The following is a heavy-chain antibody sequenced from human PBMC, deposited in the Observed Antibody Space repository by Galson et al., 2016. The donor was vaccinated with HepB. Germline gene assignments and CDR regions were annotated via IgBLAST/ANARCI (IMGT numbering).Heavy chain of an antibody. D-gene: IGHD3-16*01. CDR2: IYYNSDRI. V-gene: IGHV3-9*01. Sequence: SLRLSCAASGFTFDDSAMHWVRPTPGKGLEWVSGIYYNSDRIGYADSVRGRFTISRDNARNSLYLQMNSLEPEDSALYYCVRDMAPGGAGVWGQGTTVTVSS. CDR3: VRDMAPGGAGV. CDR1: GFTFDDSA. J-gene: IGHJ6*02.